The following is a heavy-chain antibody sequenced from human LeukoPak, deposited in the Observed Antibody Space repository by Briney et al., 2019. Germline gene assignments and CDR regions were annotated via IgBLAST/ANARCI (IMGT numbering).Heavy chain of an antibody. CDR3: ASTSDSSSWHYFDY. Sequence: PGRSLRLSCAASGFTFSSFGMHWVRQAPGKGLEWVAVISYSGSNKYYAGSVKGRFIISRDNSKNTLFLQMNGLRGDDTAVYYCASTSDSSSWHYFDYWGQGTLVTVSS. CDR2: ISYSGSNK. V-gene: IGHV3-30*03. D-gene: IGHD6-13*01. J-gene: IGHJ4*02. CDR1: GFTFSSFG.